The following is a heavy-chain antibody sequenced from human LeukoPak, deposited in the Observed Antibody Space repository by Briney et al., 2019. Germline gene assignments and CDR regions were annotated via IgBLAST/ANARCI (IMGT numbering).Heavy chain of an antibody. V-gene: IGHV4-59*01. J-gene: IGHJ3*02. D-gene: IGHD3-3*01. CDR2: IYYSGST. CDR1: GDSISSYY. Sequence: SETLSLTCTVPGDSISSYYWSWIRQPPGKGLEWIGYIYYSGSTNYNPSFKSRVTISVDTSKNQFSLKLSSVTAADTAVYYCARASFWSGYYRVDAFDIWGQGTMVTVSS. CDR3: ARASFWSGYYRVDAFDI.